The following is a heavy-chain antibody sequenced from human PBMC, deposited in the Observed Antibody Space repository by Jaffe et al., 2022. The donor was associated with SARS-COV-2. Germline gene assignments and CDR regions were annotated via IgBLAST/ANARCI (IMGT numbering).Heavy chain of an antibody. CDR1: GFTFSSYW. D-gene: IGHD2-2*01. V-gene: IGHV3-7*01. CDR3: ARDGLRDPVVPAANRLYY. CDR2: IKQDGSEK. Sequence: EVQLVESGGGLVQPGGSLRLSCAASGFTFSSYWMSWVRQAPGKGLEWVANIKQDGSEKYYVDSVKGRFTISRDNAKNSLYLQMNSLRAEDTAVYYCARDGLRDPVVPAANRLYYWGQGTLVTVSS. J-gene: IGHJ4*02.